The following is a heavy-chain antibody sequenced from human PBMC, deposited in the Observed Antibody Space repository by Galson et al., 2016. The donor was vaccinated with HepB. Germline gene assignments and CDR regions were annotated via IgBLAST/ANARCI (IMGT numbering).Heavy chain of an antibody. D-gene: IGHD1-26*01. V-gene: IGHV3-33*01. CDR3: ARDHGGSFDY. J-gene: IGHJ4*02. CDR2: IWFDGSNK. CDR1: EFTFSSYG. Sequence: SLRLSCAASEFTFSSYGMHWVRQAPGKGLEWVAFIWFDGSNKYHADSVKGRFTISRDNSKNTLYLQMSSLTAEDTAVYYCARDHGGSFDYWGQGTLVTASS.